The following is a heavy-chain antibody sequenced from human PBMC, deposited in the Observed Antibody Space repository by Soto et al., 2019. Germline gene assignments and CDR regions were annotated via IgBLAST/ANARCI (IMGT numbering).Heavy chain of an antibody. CDR1: GYTFTGYY. V-gene: IGHV1-2*02. CDR3: ARDGVRIAARLRHYYYGMDV. CDR2: INPNSGGT. J-gene: IGHJ6*02. Sequence: GASVKVSCKASGYTFTGYYMHWVRQAPGQGLEWMGWINPNSGGTNYAQKFQGRVTMTRDTSISTAYMELSRLRSDDTAVYYCARDGVRIAARLRHYYYGMDVWGQGTTVTV. D-gene: IGHD6-6*01.